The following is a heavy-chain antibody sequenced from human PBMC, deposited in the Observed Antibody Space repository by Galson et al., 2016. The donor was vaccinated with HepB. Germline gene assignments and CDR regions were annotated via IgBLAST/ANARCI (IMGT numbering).Heavy chain of an antibody. Sequence: SLRLSCAASGFAFSRYWMHWVRQAPGQGLDWVSRINSDGGTTTYADSVKGRCTIARDNGGNTLSLQMNSLRAEDTAVYYCAAGYGGDFDYWGQGILVAVS. J-gene: IGHJ4*02. V-gene: IGHV3-74*01. CDR1: GFAFSRYW. CDR2: INSDGGTT. CDR3: AAGYGGDFDY. D-gene: IGHD4-23*01.